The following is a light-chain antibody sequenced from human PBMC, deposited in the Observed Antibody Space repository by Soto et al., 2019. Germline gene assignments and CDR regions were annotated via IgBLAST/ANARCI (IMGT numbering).Light chain of an antibody. Sequence: DIQMTQSPSSLSASIGVRVTITCRASQSISSYLNSYQQQPGKAPKVLIYAVSTLQSGVPSRFSGDESGTDFTLTISSLQPEDFATYFCQQTYNTPFTFGQGTRLEIK. V-gene: IGKV1-39*01. CDR3: QQTYNTPFT. CDR2: AVS. CDR1: QSISSY. J-gene: IGKJ5*01.